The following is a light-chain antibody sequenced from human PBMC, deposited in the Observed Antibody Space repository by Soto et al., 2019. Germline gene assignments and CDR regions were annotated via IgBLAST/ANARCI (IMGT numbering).Light chain of an antibody. CDR3: QQYGNSPQT. Sequence: PSTLSTSVGDRVTITCRASQSISSWLAWYQQKPGKAPKLLIYDASSLESGVPSRFSGSGSGTEFTLTISSLQTDDFAVYYCQQYGNSPQTFGQGTKVDI. CDR2: DAS. J-gene: IGKJ1*01. CDR1: QSISSW. V-gene: IGKV1-5*01.